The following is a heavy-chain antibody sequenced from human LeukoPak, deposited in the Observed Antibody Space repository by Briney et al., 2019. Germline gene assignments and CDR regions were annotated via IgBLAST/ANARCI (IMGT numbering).Heavy chain of an antibody. CDR2: IYYSGST. CDR1: GGSISSYY. D-gene: IGHD6-6*01. V-gene: IGHV4-59*01. Sequence: SETLSLTCTVSGGSISSYYWSWIRQPPGKGLEWIGYIYYSGSTNYNPSLKSRVTISVDTSKNQFSLKLSSVTAADTAVYYCARDRIAAHRDWGQGTLVTVSS. CDR3: ARDRIAAHRD. J-gene: IGHJ4*02.